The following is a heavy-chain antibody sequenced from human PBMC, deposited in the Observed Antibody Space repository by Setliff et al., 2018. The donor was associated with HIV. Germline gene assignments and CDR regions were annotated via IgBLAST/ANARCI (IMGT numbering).Heavy chain of an antibody. V-gene: IGHV3-30*01. CDR1: GFIFSSYS. Sequence: GGSLRLSCAASGFIFSSYSTHWVRQAPGKGLEWVAVISYDGNNKNYAESVKDRFTISRDNSKNMVYLQMNSLRAEDTALYYCAKVKVPTTDLYFLDYWGQGTPVTVSS. CDR3: AKVKVPTTDLYFLDY. J-gene: IGHJ4*02. CDR2: ISYDGNNK. D-gene: IGHD1-1*01.